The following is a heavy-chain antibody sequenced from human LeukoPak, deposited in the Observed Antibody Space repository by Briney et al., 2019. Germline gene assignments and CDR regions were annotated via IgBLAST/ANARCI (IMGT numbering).Heavy chain of an antibody. CDR3: ARDWAQGPPAFDI. V-gene: IGHV3-7*01. Sequence: PGGSLRLSYAASGFTFSTYWMSWVRQAPGKGLEWVANIKQDGSEKYYVDSVKGRFTISRDNAKNSLYLQMNSLRAEDTAVYYCARDWAQGPPAFDIWGQGTMVTVSS. CDR2: IKQDGSEK. CDR1: GFTFSTYW. D-gene: IGHD3-16*01. J-gene: IGHJ3*02.